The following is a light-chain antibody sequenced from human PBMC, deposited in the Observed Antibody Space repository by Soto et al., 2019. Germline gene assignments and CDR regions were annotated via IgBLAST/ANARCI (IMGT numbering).Light chain of an antibody. CDR2: SNN. V-gene: IGLV1-47*02. CDR3: AAWDDSLNGWV. CDR1: SSNIGSNY. J-gene: IGLJ3*02. Sequence: QAVLTQPPSASGTPGQRVPISCSGSSSNIGSNYVYWYQQLPGTAPKLLNYSNNQRPSGVPDRFSGSKSGTSASLAISGLRSEDEADYYCAAWDDSLNGWVFGGGTKLTVL.